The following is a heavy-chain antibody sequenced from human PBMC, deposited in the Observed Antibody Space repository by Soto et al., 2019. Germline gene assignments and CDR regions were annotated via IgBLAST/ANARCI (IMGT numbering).Heavy chain of an antibody. CDR3: ARTNCGGDCYSPMGWFDP. CDR1: GGTFSSYA. Sequence: ASVKVSCKASGGTFSSYAISWVRQAPGQGLEWMGGIIPIFGTANYAQKFQGRVTITADESTSTAYMELSSLRSEDTAVYYCARTNCGGDCYSPMGWFDPWGQGTLVTVPQ. CDR2: IIPIFGTA. J-gene: IGHJ5*02. V-gene: IGHV1-69*13. D-gene: IGHD2-21*02.